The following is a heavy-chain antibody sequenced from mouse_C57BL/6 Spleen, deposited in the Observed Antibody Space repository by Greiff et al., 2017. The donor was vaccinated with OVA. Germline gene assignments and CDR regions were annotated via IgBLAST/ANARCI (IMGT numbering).Heavy chain of an antibody. CDR3: ARRGDGYPWYFDV. CDR1: GYTFTSYW. CDR2: IDPSDSET. V-gene: IGHV1-52*01. Sequence: VQLQQSGAELVRPGSSVKLSCKASGYTFTSYWMHWVKQRPIQGLEWIGNIDPSDSETHYNQKFKDKATLTVDKSSSTAYMQLSSLTSEDSAVYYCARRGDGYPWYFDVWGTGTTVTVSS. D-gene: IGHD2-3*01. J-gene: IGHJ1*03.